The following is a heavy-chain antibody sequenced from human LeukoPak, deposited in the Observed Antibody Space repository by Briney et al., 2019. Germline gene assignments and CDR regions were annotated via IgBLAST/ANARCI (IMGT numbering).Heavy chain of an antibody. Sequence: PGGSLRLSCAASGFTFSDYEMNWVRQAPGKGLEWLSHISISGTTIHYADSVKGRFTISRDNAKNSLYLQMNSLRAEDTAVYYCARGKEPVAGSLSHFDYWGQGTLVTVSS. CDR3: ARGKEPVAGSLSHFDY. CDR2: ISISGTTI. CDR1: GFTFSDYE. D-gene: IGHD6-19*01. J-gene: IGHJ4*02. V-gene: IGHV3-48*03.